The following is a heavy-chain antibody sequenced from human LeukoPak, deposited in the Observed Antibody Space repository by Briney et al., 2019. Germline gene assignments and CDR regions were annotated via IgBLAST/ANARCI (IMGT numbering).Heavy chain of an antibody. CDR3: AREGVIGDGYNFFDY. J-gene: IGHJ4*02. CDR2: INPHSGGT. Sequence: ASVKVSFKASGYTFIGYYMHWVRQAPGRGLEWMGWINPHSGGTNSEQNFQGRVTMSRDTSISTVYMELSRLRSDDTALYYCAREGVIGDGYNFFDYWGQGALVTVSA. D-gene: IGHD5-24*01. CDR1: GYTFIGYY. V-gene: IGHV1-2*02.